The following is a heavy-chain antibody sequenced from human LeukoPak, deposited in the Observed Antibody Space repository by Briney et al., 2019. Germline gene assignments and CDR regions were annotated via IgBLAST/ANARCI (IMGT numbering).Heavy chain of an antibody. D-gene: IGHD1-26*01. J-gene: IGHJ4*02. CDR1: GGSFSGYY. CDR2: INHSGST. Sequence: SETLSLTCAVYGGSFSGYYWSWIRQPPGKGLEWIGEINHSGSTNYNPSLKSRVTISVDTSRNQFSLKLSSVTAADTAVYYCARVGVMGATPWGQGTLVTVSS. V-gene: IGHV4-34*01. CDR3: ARVGVMGATP.